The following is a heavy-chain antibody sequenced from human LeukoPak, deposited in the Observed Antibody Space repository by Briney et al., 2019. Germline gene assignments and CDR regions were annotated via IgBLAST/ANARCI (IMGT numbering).Heavy chain of an antibody. V-gene: IGHV3-33*01. CDR2: IWHDGNYK. CDR3: ARDSDYYDSSAYSFRGGLHYDF. D-gene: IGHD3-22*01. Sequence: GGSLRLSCVASGLTFSNYNMHWVRQAPGKGLEWVAVIWHDGNYKYYVDSVKSRFTISRDNSKNTVYLQMNSLGAEDTAVYSCARDSDYYDSSAYSFRGGLHYDFWGRGTLVTVSS. CDR1: GLTFSNYN. J-gene: IGHJ4*02.